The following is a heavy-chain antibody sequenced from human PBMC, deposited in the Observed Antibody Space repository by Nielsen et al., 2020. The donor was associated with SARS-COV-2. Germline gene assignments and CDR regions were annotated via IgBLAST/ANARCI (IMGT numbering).Heavy chain of an antibody. CDR2: IDWDDDK. V-gene: IGHV2-70*11. J-gene: IGHJ4*02. D-gene: IGHD3-16*02. Sequence: TLSLTCTVSGGSISSGGYYWSWIRQPPGKALEWLARIDWDDDKYYSTSLKTRLTISKDTSKNQVVLTMTNMDPVDTATYYCARIRITFGGVIEALDYWGQGTLVTVSS. CDR3: ARIRITFGGVIEALDY. CDR1: GGSISSGGYY.